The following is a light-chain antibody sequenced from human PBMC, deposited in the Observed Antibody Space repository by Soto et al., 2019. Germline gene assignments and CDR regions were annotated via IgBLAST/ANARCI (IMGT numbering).Light chain of an antibody. CDR2: EGS. CDR1: NSDVGNFNL. J-gene: IGLJ3*02. CDR3: CSYAGTPTVV. Sequence: QSALTQPASVSGSPGQSIIISCTVTNSDVGNFNLVSWYQQHPGKAPKLIIFEGSKRPSGVSNRFSASKSGNTASLTISGLQAEDEADYYCCSYAGTPTVVFGGGTKVTVL. V-gene: IGLV2-23*01.